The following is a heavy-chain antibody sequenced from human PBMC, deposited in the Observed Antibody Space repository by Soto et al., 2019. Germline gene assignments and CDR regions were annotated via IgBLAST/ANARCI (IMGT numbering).Heavy chain of an antibody. J-gene: IGHJ3*02. CDR3: ASIAARDDAFDI. D-gene: IGHD6-6*01. CDR2: IYYTGNT. V-gene: IGHV4-31*03. CDR1: CRSVSSGPYY. Sequence: SDTLSLTCTVYCRSVSSGPYYWSWIRQHPGRGLEWIGYIYYTGNTYYNPSLKSRLAISVDTSKNQFSLKLTSVTAAETAVYYCASIAARDDAFDIWGQGTMVT.